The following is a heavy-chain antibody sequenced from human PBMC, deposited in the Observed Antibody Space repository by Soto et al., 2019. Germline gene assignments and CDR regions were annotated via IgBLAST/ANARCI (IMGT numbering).Heavy chain of an antibody. J-gene: IGHJ4*02. V-gene: IGHV1-18*04. CDR2: SSGYNADT. CDR1: GYSFTSYG. CDR3: AREKEGIAEDY. Sequence: ASVKVSCKASGYSFTSYGITWVRQAPGQGLEWMGWSSGYNADTNYAQRFQGRVTMTTDTSTTTAYMELRSLRSDDTAVYYCAREKEGIAEDYWGQGTLVTVSS. D-gene: IGHD2-21*01.